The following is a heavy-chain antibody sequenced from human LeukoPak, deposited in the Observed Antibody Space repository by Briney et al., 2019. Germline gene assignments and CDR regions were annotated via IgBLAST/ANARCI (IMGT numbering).Heavy chain of an antibody. D-gene: IGHD3-3*01. CDR3: AKLSSGNLYYFDY. V-gene: IGHV3-7*03. CDR2: INRDGSER. CDR1: GFTFSNYW. J-gene: IGHJ4*02. Sequence: GGSLRLSCAASGFTFSNYWMTWVRQAPGKGLEWVANINRDGSERYYVDSVKGRFTISRDDAKSSLYLQMNSLRAEDTAVYYCAKLSSGNLYYFDYWGQGTLVTVSS.